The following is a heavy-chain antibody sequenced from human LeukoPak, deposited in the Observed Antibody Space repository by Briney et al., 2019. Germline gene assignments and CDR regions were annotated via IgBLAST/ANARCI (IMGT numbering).Heavy chain of an antibody. V-gene: IGHV3-48*03. Sequence: PGGSLRLSCATSGFTFSDYEMNWVRQAPGKGLEWVSYISSSGRTIYYADSVKGRFTISRDNSKSTLFLQMNSLRAVDTAVYYCAKETDSSGWWYFDLWGRGTLVTVSS. CDR1: GFTFSDYE. J-gene: IGHJ2*01. CDR3: AKETDSSGWWYFDL. D-gene: IGHD6-19*01. CDR2: ISSSGRTI.